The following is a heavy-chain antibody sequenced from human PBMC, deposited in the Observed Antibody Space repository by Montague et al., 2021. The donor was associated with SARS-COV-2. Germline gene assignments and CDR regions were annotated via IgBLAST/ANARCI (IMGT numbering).Heavy chain of an antibody. Sequence: SETLSLTCAVYGGSFSGYYWSWIRQPPGKGLEWIGEINHSGSTNYNPSLKSRVTISVDTSKNQFSLKLSSVTAADTAVYYCARSGWEQPVRALYYYYCGMDVWGQGTTVTVSS. V-gene: IGHV4-34*01. CDR2: INHSGST. CDR3: ARSGWEQPVRALYYYYCGMDV. D-gene: IGHD6-6*01. CDR1: GGSFSGYY. J-gene: IGHJ6*02.